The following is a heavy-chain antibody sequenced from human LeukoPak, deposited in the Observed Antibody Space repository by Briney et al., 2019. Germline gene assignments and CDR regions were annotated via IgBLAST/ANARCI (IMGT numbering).Heavy chain of an antibody. J-gene: IGHJ6*03. CDR2: VDHTGST. CDR3: ARGRVSSSTWYSTYYYYFYMDV. Sequence: PSETLSLTCSVSDDSITMYYWAWIRQPPGKGLEWIGYVDHTGSTNFNPSLNGRVSISRDTSKNLFSLRLRSVTAADTAVYFCARGRVSSSTWYSTYYYYFYMDVWGKGTTVTVSS. CDR1: DDSITMYY. D-gene: IGHD4-11*01. V-gene: IGHV4-59*01.